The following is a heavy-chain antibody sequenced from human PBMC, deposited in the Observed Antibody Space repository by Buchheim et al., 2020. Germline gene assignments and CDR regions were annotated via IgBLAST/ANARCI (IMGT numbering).Heavy chain of an antibody. CDR2: LNTNTEEP. Sequence: QVQLVQSGSALKRPGGSVQVSCKPSGYTLTRFALNWVRQAPGQGLEWMGWLNTNTEEPTYAQGFAGRFVFYFDASDSTAYLQISGLQAEDTAVYFCARGNNFLDAWGQGT. J-gene: IGHJ5*02. CDR1: GYTLTRFA. V-gene: IGHV7-4-1*02. CDR3: ARGNNFLDA. D-gene: IGHD1-20*01.